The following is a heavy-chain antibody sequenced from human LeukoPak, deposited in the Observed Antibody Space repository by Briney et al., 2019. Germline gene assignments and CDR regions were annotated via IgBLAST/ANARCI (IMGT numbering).Heavy chain of an antibody. D-gene: IGHD1-14*01. CDR2: IKEDGSEK. V-gene: IGHV3-7*01. CDR3: SSLGNQNFEN. Sequence: GGSLRLSCAASGFTFSKYWMSWVRQAPGKGLEWVANIKEDGSEKYYVDAVKGRFTISRDNAKNSLSLQMNSLRTEDTAVYHCSSLGNQNFENWGQGALVTVSS. CDR1: GFTFSKYW. J-gene: IGHJ4*02.